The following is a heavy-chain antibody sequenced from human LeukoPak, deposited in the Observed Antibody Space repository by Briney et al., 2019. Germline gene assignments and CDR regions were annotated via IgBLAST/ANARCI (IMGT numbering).Heavy chain of an antibody. J-gene: IGHJ4*02. D-gene: IGHD1/OR15-1a*01. CDR2: ISSSSSYI. CDR3: ATTGITGTEINY. Sequence: GGSLRLPCAASGFTFSSYSMNWVRQAPGKGLEWVSSISSSSSYIYYADSVKGRFTISRDNAKNSLYLQMNSLRAEDTAVYYCATTGITGTEINYWGQGTLVTVSS. CDR1: GFTFSSYS. V-gene: IGHV3-21*01.